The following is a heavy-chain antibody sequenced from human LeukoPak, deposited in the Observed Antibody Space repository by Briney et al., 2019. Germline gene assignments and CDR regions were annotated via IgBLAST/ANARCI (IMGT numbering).Heavy chain of an antibody. CDR1: RFTFNSYW. D-gene: IGHD1-26*01. J-gene: IGHJ3*02. Sequence: GGSLSLSCAASRFTFNSYWMNWVRQAPGKGLEWVAIIKYDGSVKYYVDSVRGRFTISRDNARNSLYVQMHSLRAEDTAVYYCAKGGGRPLGDAYDIWGQGTMVTVSS. CDR2: IKYDGSVK. V-gene: IGHV3-7*01. CDR3: AKGGGRPLGDAYDI.